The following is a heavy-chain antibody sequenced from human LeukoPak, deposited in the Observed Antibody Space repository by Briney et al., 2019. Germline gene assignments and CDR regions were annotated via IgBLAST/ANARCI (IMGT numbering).Heavy chain of an antibody. J-gene: IGHJ4*02. CDR1: GGSISIISSSTYY. CDR2: LYYGENS. Sequence: SETLSLTCTVTGGSISIISSSTYYWGWIRQAPGKGLEWIGSLYYGENSHYNPSLKSRATLSVDTSNNQFSLKLTSVTAADAAVYFCARQLPTAAADTRGYFDYWGQGTVVTVSS. V-gene: IGHV4-39*01. D-gene: IGHD6-25*01. CDR3: ARQLPTAAADTRGYFDY.